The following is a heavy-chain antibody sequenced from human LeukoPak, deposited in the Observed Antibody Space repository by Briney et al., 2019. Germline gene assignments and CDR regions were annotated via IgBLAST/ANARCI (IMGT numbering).Heavy chain of an antibody. CDR1: GGSFSGYY. Sequence: PSETLSLTCAVYGGSFSGYYWSWIRQPPGKGLEWIGEINHSGSTNYNPSLTSRVTISVDTSKNQFSLKLGSVTAADTAVYYCAGLFSGAMIAFYWDYYYMDVWGKGTTVTISS. CDR2: INHSGST. D-gene: IGHD3-22*01. V-gene: IGHV4-34*01. CDR3: AGLFSGAMIAFYWDYYYMDV. J-gene: IGHJ6*03.